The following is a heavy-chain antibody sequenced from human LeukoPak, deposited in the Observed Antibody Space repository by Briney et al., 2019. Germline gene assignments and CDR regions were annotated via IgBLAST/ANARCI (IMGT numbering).Heavy chain of an antibody. CDR1: GGSISSSSYY. V-gene: IGHV4-39*01. J-gene: IGHJ4*02. D-gene: IGHD5-12*01. Sequence: SETLSLTCTVSGGSISSSSYYWGWIRQPPGKGLEWIGSIYYSGSTYYNPSLKSRGTISVDTSKNQFSLKLSSVTAADTAVYYCARSPNSGYDPFDYWGQGTPVTVSS. CDR2: IYYSGST. CDR3: ARSPNSGYDPFDY.